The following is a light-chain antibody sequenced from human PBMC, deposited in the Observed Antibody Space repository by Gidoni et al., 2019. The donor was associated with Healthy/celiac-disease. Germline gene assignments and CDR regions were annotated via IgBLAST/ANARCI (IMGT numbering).Light chain of an antibody. V-gene: IGKV3-11*01. J-gene: IGKJ1*01. Sequence: EIVLTQSPATLSLSPGERATLSCRASQIVSSYLAWYQQKPGQAPRLLIYDASNRATGIPARFSGSGSGTDFTLTISSLEPEDFAVYYCQQRSNWPRTFGQXTKVEIK. CDR1: QIVSSY. CDR3: QQRSNWPRT. CDR2: DAS.